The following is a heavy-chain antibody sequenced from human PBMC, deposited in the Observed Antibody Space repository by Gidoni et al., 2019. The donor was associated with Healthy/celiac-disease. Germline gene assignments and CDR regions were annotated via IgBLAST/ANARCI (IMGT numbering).Heavy chain of an antibody. Sequence: EVQLVESGGGLVQPGGSLRLPCPASGFTFSSYWMHWVRQAPGKGLVWVSRINSDGSSTSYADSVKGRFTISRDNAKNTLYLQMNSLRAEDTAVYYCARDATVTNPDYWGQGTLVTVSS. CDR2: INSDGSST. J-gene: IGHJ4*02. D-gene: IGHD4-17*01. CDR1: GFTFSSYW. V-gene: IGHV3-74*01. CDR3: ARDATVTNPDY.